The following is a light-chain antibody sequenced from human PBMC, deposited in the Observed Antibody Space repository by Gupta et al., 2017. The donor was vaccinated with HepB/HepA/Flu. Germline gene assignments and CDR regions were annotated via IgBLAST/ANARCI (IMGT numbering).Light chain of an antibody. CDR3: KQCERPHDS. CDR1: QTLRDSYGDTY. J-gene: IGKJ2*03. V-gene: IGKV2-30*01. Sequence: DIMMTQSPSSLPVTLGQSASTSCRTSQTLRDSYGDTYLNWFQQRPGQSPRRLIYKGSTRDSGVPDRFSGSGSGTDFTLNISRVEAEDVGVYYCKQCERPHDSFGQGTQLEIK. CDR2: KGS.